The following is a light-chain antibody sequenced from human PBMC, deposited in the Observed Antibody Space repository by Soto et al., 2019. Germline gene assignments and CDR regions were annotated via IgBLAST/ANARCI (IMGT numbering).Light chain of an antibody. CDR3: QQYGSSPLYT. J-gene: IGKJ2*01. CDR1: QSVSTSY. CDR2: GAS. V-gene: IGKV3-20*01. Sequence: EIVLTQSPGTLSLSPGERATLSCRASQSVSTSYLAWYQQKPGQAPRLLIYGASSRATGIPDRFSGSGPGNDFTLTISTLEPEDFAVYYCQQYGSSPLYTFGQGTKLEIK.